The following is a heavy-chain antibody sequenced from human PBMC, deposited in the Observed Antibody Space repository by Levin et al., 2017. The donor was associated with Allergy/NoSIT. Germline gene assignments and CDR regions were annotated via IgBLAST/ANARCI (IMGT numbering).Heavy chain of an antibody. J-gene: IGHJ6*04. V-gene: IGHV3-33*01. CDR2: IWYDGSNK. Sequence: PGGSLRLSCAASGFTFSSYGMHWVRQAPGKGLEWVAVIWYDGSNKYYADSVKGRFTISRDNSKNTLYLQMNSLRAEDTAVYYCARAVTMVRGVPPHMDVWGKGTTVTVSS. D-gene: IGHD3-10*01. CDR1: GFTFSSYG. CDR3: ARAVTMVRGVPPHMDV.